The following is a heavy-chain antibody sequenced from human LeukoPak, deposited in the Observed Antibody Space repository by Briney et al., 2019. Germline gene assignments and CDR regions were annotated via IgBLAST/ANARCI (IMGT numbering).Heavy chain of an antibody. CDR2: IYTGGST. CDR1: GFAVSSKY. D-gene: IGHD1-14*01. Sequence: GSLRLSCVASGFAVSSKYMSWIRQAPGKGLEWVSVIYTGGSTHYPDSVMGRFTISRDDSKNTVSLQMNSLRAEDTAVYYCARNLGTLATGGVALDIWGQGTMVTVAS. V-gene: IGHV3-66*01. J-gene: IGHJ3*02. CDR3: ARNLGTLATGGVALDI.